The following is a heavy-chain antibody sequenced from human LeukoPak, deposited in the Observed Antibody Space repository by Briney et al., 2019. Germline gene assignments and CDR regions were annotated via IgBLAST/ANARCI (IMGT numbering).Heavy chain of an antibody. CDR1: GYTFTGYY. CDR2: INPNSGGT. V-gene: IGHV1-2*02. J-gene: IGHJ6*03. Sequence: ASVKVSCKASGYTFTGYYMHWVRQAPGQGLEWMGWINPNSGGTNYAQKFQGRVTMTRDTSISTAYMELSRLRSDDTAVYYCARGASIDYYCYMDVWGKGTTVTVSS. CDR3: ARGASIDYYCYMDV.